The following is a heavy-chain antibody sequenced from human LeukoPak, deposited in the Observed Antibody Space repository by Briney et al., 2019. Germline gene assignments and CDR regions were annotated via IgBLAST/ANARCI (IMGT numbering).Heavy chain of an antibody. D-gene: IGHD6-13*01. CDR1: GGTFSSYA. CDR3: ARARIAAADDYYYYYMDV. J-gene: IGHJ6*03. CDR2: IIPIFGTA. Sequence: SVKVSCKASGGTFSSYAISWVRQAPGQGLEWMGGIIPIFGTANYAQKFQGRVTITADESTSTAYMELSSLRSEDTAVYYCARARIAAADDYYYYYMDVWGKGTTVTVSS. V-gene: IGHV1-69*13.